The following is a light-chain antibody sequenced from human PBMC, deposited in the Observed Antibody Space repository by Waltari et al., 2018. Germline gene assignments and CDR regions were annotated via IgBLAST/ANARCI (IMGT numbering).Light chain of an antibody. V-gene: IGKV1-9*01. Sequence: IQLTQSPSSLSTSVGDRVTITCRASQGISNHLAWYQQKPGQAPKLLIYSASTLQSGVPSRCSGSGAGTDFTLTISGLQPEDFATYYCQQRNNYPITFGQGTRLE. CDR1: QGISNH. CDR2: SAS. CDR3: QQRNNYPIT. J-gene: IGKJ5*01.